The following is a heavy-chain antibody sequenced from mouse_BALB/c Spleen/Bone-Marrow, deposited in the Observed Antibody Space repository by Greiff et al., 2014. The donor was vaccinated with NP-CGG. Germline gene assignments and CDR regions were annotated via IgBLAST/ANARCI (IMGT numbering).Heavy chain of an antibody. CDR1: GFSLTSYG. J-gene: IGHJ3*01. V-gene: IGHV2-9*02. CDR2: IWAGGST. Sequence: VQGVESGPGLVAPSQSLSITCTVSGFSLTSYGVHWVRQPPGKGLEWLGVIWAGGSTNYNSALMSRLSIGKDNSKSQVFLKMNSLQTDDTAMYYCAREGSTMITTPFAYWGQGTLVTVSA. D-gene: IGHD2-4*01. CDR3: AREGSTMITTPFAY.